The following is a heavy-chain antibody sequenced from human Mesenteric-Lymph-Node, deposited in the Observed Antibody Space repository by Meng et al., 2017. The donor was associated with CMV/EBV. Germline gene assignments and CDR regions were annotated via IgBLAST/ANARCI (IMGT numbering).Heavy chain of an antibody. CDR3: ARAPYNYYGSGAPDY. D-gene: IGHD3-10*01. CDR1: GPTFNSYT. Sequence: SGPTFNSYTISWVRQAPGQGLEWMGRIIPILDIASYAHRFQDRVTFTVDKATTTAYMELSSLRSEDTAVYYCARAPYNYYGSGAPDYWGQGTLVTVSS. V-gene: IGHV1-69*02. J-gene: IGHJ4*02. CDR2: IIPILDIA.